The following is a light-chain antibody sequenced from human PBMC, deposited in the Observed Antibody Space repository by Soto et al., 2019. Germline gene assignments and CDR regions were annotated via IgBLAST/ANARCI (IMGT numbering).Light chain of an antibody. CDR1: QSVNSSY. V-gene: IGKV3-20*01. Sequence: DIVLTQSPGTLSLSPGERATLSCRASQSVNSSYLAWYQQKPGQAPSLLIYGASSRATGIPDRFSGSESGTDFTLTISRLEPEDFAVYYCQQYGRSPPMYTFGQGTKLEIK. J-gene: IGKJ2*01. CDR3: QQYGRSPPMYT. CDR2: GAS.